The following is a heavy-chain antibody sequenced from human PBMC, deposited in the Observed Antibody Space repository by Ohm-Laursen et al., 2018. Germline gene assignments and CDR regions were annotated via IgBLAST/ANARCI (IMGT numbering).Heavy chain of an antibody. CDR3: ARGARLSDY. D-gene: IGHD2-8*01. Sequence: SLRLSCAASAFTFSDYYMSWIRQAPGKGLECVSHISNSGTATYYADSVKGRFTISRDSAKNSLYLQMNSLRAEDTAVYYCARGARLSDYWGQGTLVTVSS. V-gene: IGHV3-11*01. CDR1: AFTFSDYY. J-gene: IGHJ4*02. CDR2: ISNSGTAT.